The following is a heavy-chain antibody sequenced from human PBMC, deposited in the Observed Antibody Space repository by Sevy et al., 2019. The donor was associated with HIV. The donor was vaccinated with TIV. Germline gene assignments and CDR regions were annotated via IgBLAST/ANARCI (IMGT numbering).Heavy chain of an antibody. V-gene: IGHV1-46*01. Sequence: ASVKVSCKASGDTFTNNYIHWVRQAPGQGLEWMGMVDPSAGNTTYVQKFQGRVTMTRDTSTSILYMELSSLRSEDTAVYYCVRADPVQHLDSWGQGTLVTVSS. CDR1: GDTFTNNY. J-gene: IGHJ4*02. CDR3: VRADPVQHLDS. CDR2: VDPSAGNT.